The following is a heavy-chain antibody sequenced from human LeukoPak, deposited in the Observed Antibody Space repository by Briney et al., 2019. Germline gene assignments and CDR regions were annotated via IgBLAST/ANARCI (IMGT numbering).Heavy chain of an antibody. J-gene: IGHJ3*02. CDR3: ARFIVVVPAAVDAFDI. CDR1: GGSISSGDYY. V-gene: IGHV4-30-4*08. Sequence: SETLSLTCTVSGGSISSGDYYWSWIRQPPGKGLEWIGYIYYGGSTYYNPSLKSRVTISVDTSKNQFSLKLRSVTAADTAVYYCARFIVVVPAAVDAFDIWGQGTMVTVSS. D-gene: IGHD2-2*01. CDR2: IYYGGST.